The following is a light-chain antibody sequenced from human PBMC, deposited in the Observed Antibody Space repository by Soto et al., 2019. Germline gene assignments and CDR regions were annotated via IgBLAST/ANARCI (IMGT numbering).Light chain of an antibody. CDR1: QSVSSNY. V-gene: IGKV3-20*01. Sequence: EIVLTQSPGTLSLSPGERATLSCRASQSVSSNYLAWYQQKPGQAPRLLIYGVSSRATGIPDRFSGSGSGTDLTLTISRLEPEDFAVYYCQHYSYSRYFSFVPGTKVEIK. CDR3: QHYSYSRYFS. J-gene: IGKJ3*01. CDR2: GVS.